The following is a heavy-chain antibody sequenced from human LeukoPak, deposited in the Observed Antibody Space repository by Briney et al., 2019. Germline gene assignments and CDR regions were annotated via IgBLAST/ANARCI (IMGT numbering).Heavy chain of an antibody. D-gene: IGHD3-16*01. CDR3: ARVGGSYAFDY. Sequence: PSETLSLTCAVYGGSFSGYYWSWIRQPPGKGLEWIGEINHSGSTNYNPSLKSRVTISVDTSKNQFSLKLSSVTAADTAVYYCARVGGSYAFDYWGQGTLVTVSS. V-gene: IGHV4-34*01. CDR1: GGSFSGYY. CDR2: INHSGST. J-gene: IGHJ4*02.